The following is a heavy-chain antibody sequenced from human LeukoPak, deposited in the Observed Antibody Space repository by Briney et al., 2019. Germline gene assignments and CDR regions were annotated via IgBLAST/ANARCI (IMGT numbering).Heavy chain of an antibody. CDR2: IIPIFGTA. V-gene: IGHV1-69*05. CDR3: ARDRWTAMVTWYFDY. J-gene: IGHJ4*02. CDR1: GGTFSSYA. Sequence: ASVNVSCKASGGTFSSYAIRWVRQAPGQGLEWMGRIIPIFGTANGAQKLQGRVTITTDESTSTAYMELSRLRSEDTAVYYCARDRWTAMVTWYFDYWGQGTLVTVSS. D-gene: IGHD5-18*01.